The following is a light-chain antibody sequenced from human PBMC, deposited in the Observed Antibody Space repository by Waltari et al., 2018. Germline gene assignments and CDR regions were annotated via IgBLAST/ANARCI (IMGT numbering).Light chain of an antibody. V-gene: IGKV3-15*01. CDR1: QSIGSN. Sequence: EIVMTQSPATLSVSPGERATLSCRASQSIGSNLDWYQQKPGQAPRLLIYGASTRATGIPARFSCSGSGTEFTLTVSSMQSEDFAVYYCLHYHDWPFTFGQGTKLEI. CDR2: GAS. J-gene: IGKJ2*01. CDR3: LHYHDWPFT.